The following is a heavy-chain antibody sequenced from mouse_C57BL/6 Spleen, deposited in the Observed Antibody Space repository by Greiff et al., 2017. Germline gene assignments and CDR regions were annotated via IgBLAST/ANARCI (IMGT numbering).Heavy chain of an antibody. CDR3: PITTVGGYFEV. CDR1: GFNIKDDY. J-gene: IGHJ1*03. V-gene: IGHV14-4*01. CDR2: IDPENGDT. D-gene: IGHD1-1*01. Sequence: VQLQQSGAELVRPGASVKLSCTASGFNIKDDYMHWVKQRPEQGLEWIGWIDPENGDTEYASKFQGKATITADTSSNTAYLQLSSLTSEDTAVYYCPITTVGGYFEVWGTGTTVTVSS.